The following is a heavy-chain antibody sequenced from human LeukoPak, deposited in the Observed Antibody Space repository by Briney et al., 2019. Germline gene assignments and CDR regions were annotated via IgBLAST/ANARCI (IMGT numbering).Heavy chain of an antibody. Sequence: GGTLRLSCAASGFTFSSYGMSWVRQAPGKGLEWVSAISGSGGSTYYADSVKGRFTISRDNSKNTLYLQMNSLRAEDTAVYYCAKDESHSMATLDYWGQGTLVTVSS. D-gene: IGHD2/OR15-2a*01. J-gene: IGHJ4*02. V-gene: IGHV3-23*01. CDR1: GFTFSSYG. CDR3: AKDESHSMATLDY. CDR2: ISGSGGST.